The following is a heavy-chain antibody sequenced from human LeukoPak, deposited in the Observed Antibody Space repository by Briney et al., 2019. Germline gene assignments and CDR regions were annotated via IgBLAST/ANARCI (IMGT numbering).Heavy chain of an antibody. D-gene: IGHD5-24*01. Sequence: SETLSLTCTVSGGSINRSSSFWGWIRQPPGKGLEWIGSIYYSGHTYYNPSLKSRVTISVDTSKSHFSLRLSSVTAADTAVYYCAREGRWLQLYYFDYWGQGTLVTVSS. CDR2: IYYSGHT. CDR3: AREGRWLQLYYFDY. V-gene: IGHV4-39*07. J-gene: IGHJ4*02. CDR1: GGSINRSSSF.